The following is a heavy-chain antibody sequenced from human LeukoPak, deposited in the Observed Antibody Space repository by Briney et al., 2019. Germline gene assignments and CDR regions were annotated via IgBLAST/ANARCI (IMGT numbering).Heavy chain of an antibody. J-gene: IGHJ4*02. CDR1: GYTFTSYY. Sequence: ASVKVSCKASGYTFTSYYMHWVRQAPGQGLEWMGIINPSGGSTSYAQKFQGRVTMARDMSTSTVYMELSSLRSEDTAVYYCARVGGHSSSWYEIDYWGQGTLVTVSS. D-gene: IGHD6-13*01. CDR3: ARVGGHSSSWYEIDY. CDR2: INPSGGST. V-gene: IGHV1-46*01.